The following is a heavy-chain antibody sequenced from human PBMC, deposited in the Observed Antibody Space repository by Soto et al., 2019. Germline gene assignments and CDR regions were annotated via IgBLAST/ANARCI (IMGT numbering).Heavy chain of an antibody. D-gene: IGHD1-1*01. V-gene: IGHV3-23*01. CDR1: GFTFSSFG. J-gene: IGHJ4*02. CDR3: AKAARTTTLYNFDF. Sequence: GGSLRLSCAASGFTFSSFGMNWVRQAPGKGLEWVAVISDSGGTTYHADSVKGRFTISRDNSKSTLFLQMNSLRAEDAAVYYYAKAARTTTLYNFDFWGQGTLVTVSS. CDR2: ISDSGGTT.